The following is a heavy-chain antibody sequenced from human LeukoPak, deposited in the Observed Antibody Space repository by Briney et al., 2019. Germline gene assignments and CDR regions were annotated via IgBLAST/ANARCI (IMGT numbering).Heavy chain of an antibody. CDR1: GFTVSSNY. Sequence: PGGSLRLSCAASGFTVSSNYMSWVRQAPGKGLEWVSVIYSGGSTYYADSVKGRFTISRDNSKNTLYLQMNSLRAEDTAVYYCARDSGGAAAAVNWFDPWGQGTLVTVSS. CDR2: IYSGGST. D-gene: IGHD6-13*01. CDR3: ARDSGGAAAAVNWFDP. V-gene: IGHV3-66*01. J-gene: IGHJ5*02.